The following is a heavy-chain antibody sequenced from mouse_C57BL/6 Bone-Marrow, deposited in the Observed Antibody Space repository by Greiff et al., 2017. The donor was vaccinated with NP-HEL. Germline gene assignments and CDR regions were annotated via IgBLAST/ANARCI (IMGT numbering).Heavy chain of an antibody. Sequence: EVQLQESGGGLVQPKGSLKLSCAASGFSFNTYAMNWVRQAPGKGLEWVARIRSKSNNYATYYADSVKDRFTISRDDSESMLYLQKNNLKTEDTAMDYCVRKLYDYDGYYAMDYWGQGTSVTVSS. CDR1: GFSFNTYA. CDR3: VRKLYDYDGYYAMDY. J-gene: IGHJ4*01. CDR2: IRSKSNNYAT. D-gene: IGHD2-4*01. V-gene: IGHV10-1*01.